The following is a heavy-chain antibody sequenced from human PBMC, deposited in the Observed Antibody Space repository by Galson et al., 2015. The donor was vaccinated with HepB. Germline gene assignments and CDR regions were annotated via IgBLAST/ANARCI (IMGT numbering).Heavy chain of an antibody. J-gene: IGHJ6*02. CDR1: GYTFTSYY. CDR2: INTSADTT. Sequence: SVKVSCKASGYTFTSYYINWVRQAPGQGLEWMAIINTSADTTTYAQRFQGRVAVSRDTSTSTVYMYLSSLRSEDTAVYYCARDTPPFYGSGSYAMDVWGQGTTVTVSS. D-gene: IGHD3-10*01. V-gene: IGHV1-46*01. CDR3: ARDTPPFYGSGSYAMDV.